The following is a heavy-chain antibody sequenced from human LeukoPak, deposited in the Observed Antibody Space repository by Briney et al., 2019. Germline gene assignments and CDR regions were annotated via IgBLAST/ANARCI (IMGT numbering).Heavy chain of an antibody. CDR3: AKDRGSHFDY. V-gene: IGHV3-30*02. D-gene: IGHD3-10*01. CDR1: GFTFGSYG. J-gene: IGHJ4*02. CDR2: IRYDGSNK. Sequence: GGSLRLSCAASGFTFGSYGMHWVRQAPGKGLEWVAFIRYDGSNKYYADSVKGRFTISRDNSKNTLYLQMNSLRAEDTAVYYCAKDRGSHFDYWGQGTLVTVSS.